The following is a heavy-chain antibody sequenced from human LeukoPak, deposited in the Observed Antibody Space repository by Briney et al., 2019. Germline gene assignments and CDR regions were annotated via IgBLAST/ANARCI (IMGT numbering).Heavy chain of an antibody. Sequence: PSETLSLTCAVYGGSFSGYYWSWIRQPPGKGLEWIGYIYHSGSTYYNPSLKSRVTISVDRSKNQFSLKLSSVTAADTAVYYCARGRPHCSSTSCYTGNWFDPWGQGTLVTVSS. J-gene: IGHJ5*02. CDR2: IYHSGST. V-gene: IGHV4-34*01. CDR3: ARGRPHCSSTSCYTGNWFDP. CDR1: GGSFSGYY. D-gene: IGHD2-2*02.